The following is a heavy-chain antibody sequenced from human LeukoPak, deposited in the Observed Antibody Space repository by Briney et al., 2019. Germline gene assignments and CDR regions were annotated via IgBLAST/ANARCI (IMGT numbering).Heavy chain of an antibody. CDR2: FYYSGST. CDR3: ARHKYYFDY. CDR1: GGSISSSSYY. Sequence: PSETLSLTCTVSGGSISSSSYYWGWIRQPPGKGLEWIGSFYYSGSTYYNPSLKSRVTISVDTSKNQFSLKLSSVTAADTAVYYCARHKYYFDYWGQGTLVTVSS. V-gene: IGHV4-39*01. J-gene: IGHJ4*02.